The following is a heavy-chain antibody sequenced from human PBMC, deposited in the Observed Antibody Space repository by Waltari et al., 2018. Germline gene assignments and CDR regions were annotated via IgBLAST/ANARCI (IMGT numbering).Heavy chain of an antibody. J-gene: IGHJ1*01. CDR3: GRIAFGDDGGYFQH. V-gene: IGHV4-39*01. CDR2: MQYRGST. Sequence: QLQLQESGPGLVKPSETLSLTCTVSGGSIITHYNWGWIRQPPGKGLEWMGNMQYRGSTFYNPSLKSRVTISLDTSKNQFSLRLSSVGAADTAVYFCGRIAFGDDGGYFQHWGQGTLVTVSS. CDR1: GGSIITHYN. D-gene: IGHD4-17*01.